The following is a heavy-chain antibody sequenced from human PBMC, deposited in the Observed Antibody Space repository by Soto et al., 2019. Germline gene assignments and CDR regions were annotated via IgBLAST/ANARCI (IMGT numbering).Heavy chain of an antibody. CDR1: GGSISSSSHS. V-gene: IGHV4-39*01. J-gene: IGHJ6*02. CDR3: ARRSRYSGSGSWGLDV. Sequence: QLQLQESGPGLVKPSETLSLTCIVSGGSISSSSHSWGWIRQPPGKGLDWIGSMFSSGRTYYNPSLKSRVTISVDMSKNELSLKLSSVTAEDTAVYYCARRSRYSGSGSWGLDVWGQGTTVTVSS. D-gene: IGHD3-10*01. CDR2: MFSSGRT.